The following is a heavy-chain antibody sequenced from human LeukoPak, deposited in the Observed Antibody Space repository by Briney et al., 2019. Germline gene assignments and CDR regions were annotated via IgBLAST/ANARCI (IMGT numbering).Heavy chain of an antibody. Sequence: GASVKVSCKASGYTLTTYYMHWVRQAPGQGLEWMGVINPSGGSTNYAQKFQGRVTMTRDTSTNTVYMELSSLRSEDTAVYYCARGSSYGSGTYYYPFDYWGQGTLVTVSS. V-gene: IGHV1-46*01. D-gene: IGHD3-10*01. CDR3: ARGSSYGSGTYYYPFDY. CDR1: GYTLTTYY. J-gene: IGHJ4*02. CDR2: INPSGGST.